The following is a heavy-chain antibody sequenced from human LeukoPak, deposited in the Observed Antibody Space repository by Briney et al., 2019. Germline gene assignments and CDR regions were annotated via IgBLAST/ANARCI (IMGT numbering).Heavy chain of an antibody. CDR2: IRSSGSII. V-gene: IGHV3-48*03. CDR3: ARGSCTGGSCSLSERNWFAP. D-gene: IGHD2-15*01. Sequence: GGSLRLSCAASGFTFSGSSMNWVRQAPGKGLEWVSYIRSSGSIIFYADSVKGRFTISRDNAKNSLYLQMNSLRAEDTAIYYCARGSCTGGSCSLSERNWFAPWGQGPLVPVP. J-gene: IGHJ5*02. CDR1: GFTFSGSS.